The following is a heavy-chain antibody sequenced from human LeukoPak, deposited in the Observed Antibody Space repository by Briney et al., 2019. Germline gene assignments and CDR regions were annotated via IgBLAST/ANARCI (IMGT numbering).Heavy chain of an antibody. CDR3: AKDIGNYVWFFDL. Sequence: PGGSLRLSCAASGFDFSSYAMTWVRQAPGKGLEWVSSISGSGDSTYSADSVKGRFTISRDNSKKTVFLQMNSLRAEDTAVYFCAKDIGNYVWFFDLWGRGTLVPVFS. J-gene: IGHJ2*01. CDR2: ISGSGDST. D-gene: IGHD4-11*01. CDR1: GFDFSSYA. V-gene: IGHV3-23*01.